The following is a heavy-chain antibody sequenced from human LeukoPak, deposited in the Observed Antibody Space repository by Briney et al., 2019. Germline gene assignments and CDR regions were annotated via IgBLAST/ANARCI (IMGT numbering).Heavy chain of an antibody. CDR3: AKASVAIPQYCNS. Sequence: GGSLRLSCEASGFTFGNYAMNWVRQAPGKGLEWVSTISGTGSSTYYADSAKGRFTITRDNSKDTLFLQLNSLTAADTAMYFCAKASVAIPQYCNSWGQGTLVTVSP. CDR1: GFTFGNYA. CDR2: ISGTGSST. D-gene: IGHD2-2*02. V-gene: IGHV3-23*01. J-gene: IGHJ5*02.